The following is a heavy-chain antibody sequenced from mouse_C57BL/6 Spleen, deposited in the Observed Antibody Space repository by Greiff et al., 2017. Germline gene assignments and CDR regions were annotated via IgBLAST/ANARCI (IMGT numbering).Heavy chain of an antibody. D-gene: IGHD1-1*01. J-gene: IGHJ2*01. V-gene: IGHV14-4*01. CDR3: TKRTTVVAYYFDY. CDR2: IDPENGDT. CDR1: GFNIKDDY. Sequence: EVQLQQSGAELVRPGASVKLSCTASGFNIKDDYMHWVKQRPEQGLEWIGWIDPENGDTEYASKFQGKATITADTSSNTAYLQLSSLTSEDTAVYYCTKRTTVVAYYFDYWGQGTTLTVSS.